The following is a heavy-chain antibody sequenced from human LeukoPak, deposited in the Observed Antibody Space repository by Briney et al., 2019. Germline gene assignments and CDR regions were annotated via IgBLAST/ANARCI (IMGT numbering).Heavy chain of an antibody. D-gene: IGHD3-22*01. CDR3: AGSGYFYYYYYMDV. J-gene: IGHJ6*03. V-gene: IGHV4-59*01. CDR2: IYYSGST. CDR1: GGSISSYY. Sequence: SETLSLTCTVSGGSISSYYWSWIRQPPGKGLEWIGYIYYSGSTNYNPSLKSRVTISVDTSKNQFSLKLSSVTAADTAVYYCAGSGYFYYYYYMDVWGKGTTVTVSS.